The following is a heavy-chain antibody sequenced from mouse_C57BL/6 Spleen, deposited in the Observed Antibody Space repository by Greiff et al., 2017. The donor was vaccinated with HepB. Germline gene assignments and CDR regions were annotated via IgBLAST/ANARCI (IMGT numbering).Heavy chain of an antibody. D-gene: IGHD2-4*01. CDR1: GFTFSDYG. CDR3: ARNGRLRPYYAMDY. CDR2: ISSGSSTI. Sequence: EVHLVESGGGLVKPGGSLKLSCAASGFTFSDYGMHWVRQAPEKGLEWVAYISSGSSTIYYADTVKGRFTISRDKAKNTLFLQMTSLRSEDTAMYYCARNGRLRPYYAMDYWGQGTSVTVSS. V-gene: IGHV5-17*01. J-gene: IGHJ4*01.